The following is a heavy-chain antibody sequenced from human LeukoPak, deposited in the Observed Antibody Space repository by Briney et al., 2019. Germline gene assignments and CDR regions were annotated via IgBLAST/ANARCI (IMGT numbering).Heavy chain of an antibody. V-gene: IGHV1-2*02. CDR3: ARSSLYYYGSGTYDKVCLDY. CDR2: INPNSGGT. CDR1: RYTFTGYY. Sequence: GASVKVSCKASRYTFTGYYMHWVRQAPGQGLEWMGWINPNSGGTHYAQKFQGRVTMTRDTSISTAYMELSRLRSDDTAVYYCARSSLYYYGSGTYDKVCLDYWGQGALVTVSS. D-gene: IGHD3-10*01. J-gene: IGHJ4*02.